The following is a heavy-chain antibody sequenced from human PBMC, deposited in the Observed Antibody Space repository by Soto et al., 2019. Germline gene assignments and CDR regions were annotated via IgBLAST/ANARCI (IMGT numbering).Heavy chain of an antibody. CDR2: LYPGDSDT. Sequence: GESLRIWCKVSGYSFTSYWIIWVRQMPGKGLEWTGLLYPGDSDTRYSPSFQCQVTISPDKSISTAYLQWSSLKSSDTAMYYCARPALERTWDAFDIWGQGTMVTVSS. J-gene: IGHJ3*02. V-gene: IGHV5-51*01. CDR1: GYSFTSYW. D-gene: IGHD1-1*01. CDR3: ARPALERTWDAFDI.